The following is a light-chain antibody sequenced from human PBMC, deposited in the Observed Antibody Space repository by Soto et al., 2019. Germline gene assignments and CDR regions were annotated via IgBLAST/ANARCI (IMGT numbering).Light chain of an antibody. CDR3: QQYGGSPRT. CDR2: GAS. Sequence: EIVLTQSPGTLSLSPGERASLSCRASQSIANALAWYQQKPGQAPRRLIFGASNRATGIPDRFSGSGSGTDFTLTISRLEPEDFAVYHCQQYGGSPRTFGQGTKVERK. J-gene: IGKJ1*01. CDR1: QSIANA. V-gene: IGKV3-20*01.